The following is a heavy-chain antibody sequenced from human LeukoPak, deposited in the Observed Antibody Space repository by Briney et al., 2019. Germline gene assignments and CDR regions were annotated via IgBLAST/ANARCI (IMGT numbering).Heavy chain of an antibody. D-gene: IGHD4-23*01. J-gene: IGHJ4*01. V-gene: IGHV4-38-2*02. CDR1: GYSISSGYY. Sequence: SETLSLTCTVSGYSISSGYYWGWIRQPPGKGLEWIGSIYHSGSTYYNPSLMGRLTISVDTSKNQFSLTLTSVTEADTAVYYCARDYGGKLDYWGHGTLVTVSS. CDR2: IYHSGST. CDR3: ARDYGGKLDY.